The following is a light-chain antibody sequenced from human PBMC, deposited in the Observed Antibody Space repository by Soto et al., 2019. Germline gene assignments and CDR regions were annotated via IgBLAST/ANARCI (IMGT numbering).Light chain of an antibody. V-gene: IGKV1-5*03. J-gene: IGKJ2*01. CDR1: QSVKSW. CDR3: QQDNSYPYT. Sequence: DIQMTQSPSTLSASVGDRVTITCRASQSVKSWLAWYQQNPGKAPKLLIYKASSLQTGVPSRFSGSGSGTEFTLTISSLQPDDSATYYCQQDNSYPYTFGQGTRLEVK. CDR2: KAS.